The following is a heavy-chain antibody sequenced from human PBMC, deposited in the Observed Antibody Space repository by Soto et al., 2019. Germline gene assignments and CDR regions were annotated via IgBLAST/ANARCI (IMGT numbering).Heavy chain of an antibody. CDR1: GNSFSSNSAG. J-gene: IGHJ6*03. CDR3: ARGSWDDVSGHYYMDV. Sequence: SQTLSLTCVISGNSFSSNSAGWNWIRQTPSRSLEWLGRTYYKSKWYYTYAASVKSRITVSPDTSKNQFSLQLTSVTPEDTAVYYCARGSWDDVSGHYYMDVWDKGTTVTVSS. CDR2: TYYKSKWYY. V-gene: IGHV6-1*01. D-gene: IGHD1-1*01.